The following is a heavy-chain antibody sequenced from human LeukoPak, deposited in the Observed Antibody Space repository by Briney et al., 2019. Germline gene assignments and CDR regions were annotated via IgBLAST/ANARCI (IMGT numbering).Heavy chain of an antibody. V-gene: IGHV4-59*08. Sequence: SETLSLTCTVSGVSIGSYFWSWLRQPPGKGLEWIGYIYSSGSTDYNRSLKSRVTISVNAFTNQFSLSLYSVTAADTALYYCARHHGSWTDWYFDLWGRGALVVVSP. CDR1: GVSIGSYF. D-gene: IGHD3/OR15-3a*01. CDR2: IYSSGST. J-gene: IGHJ2*01. CDR3: ARHHGSWTDWYFDL.